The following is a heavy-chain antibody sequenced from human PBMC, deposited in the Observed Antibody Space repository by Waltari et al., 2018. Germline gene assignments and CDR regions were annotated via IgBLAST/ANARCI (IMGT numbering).Heavy chain of an antibody. V-gene: IGHV1-8*01. CDR3: SDSSGP. J-gene: IGHJ5*02. CDR2: INPHSGEV. D-gene: IGHD3-22*01. Sequence: VQLVQSVAEVKKPGASVKVSCAAYGYTFTSYDVNWVGQATGQGLEWMGWINPHSGEVGYTQRFQGRITMTRNTSINTVYMELSSLTADDTATYYCSDSSGPWGQGTLVTVSS. CDR1: GYTFTSYD.